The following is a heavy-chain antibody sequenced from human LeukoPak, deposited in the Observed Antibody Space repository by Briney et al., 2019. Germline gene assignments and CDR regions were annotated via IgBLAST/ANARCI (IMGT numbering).Heavy chain of an antibody. V-gene: IGHV1-69*13. CDR2: IIPIFGTA. D-gene: IGHD3-10*01. CDR1: GGTFSSYA. CDR3: ARELKAPMLWFGEEAPGYYFDY. J-gene: IGHJ4*02. Sequence: SVKVSCKASGGTFSSYAISWVRQAPGQGLEWMGGIIPIFGTANYAQKFQGRVTITADESTSTAYMELSSLRSEDTAVYYCARELKAPMLWFGEEAPGYYFDYWGQGTLVTVSS.